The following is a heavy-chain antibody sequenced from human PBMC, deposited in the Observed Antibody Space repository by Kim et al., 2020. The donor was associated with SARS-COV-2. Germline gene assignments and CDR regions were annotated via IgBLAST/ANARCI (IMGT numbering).Heavy chain of an antibody. V-gene: IGHV4-34*01. Sequence: HSGSTTYNASLRSRVSMSVDTSKNQFSLRLTSVTAADTAVYYCARGAPGHWGQGTLVTVSS. CDR3: ARGAPGH. J-gene: IGHJ1*01. CDR2: HSGST.